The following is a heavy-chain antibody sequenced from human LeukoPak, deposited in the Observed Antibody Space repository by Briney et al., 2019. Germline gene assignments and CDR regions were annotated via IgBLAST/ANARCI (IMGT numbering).Heavy chain of an antibody. CDR3: ARESDTAPD. CDR1: GFTFSSYG. J-gene: IGHJ4*02. Sequence: GGSLRLSCAASGFTFSSYGMSWVRQPPGKGLEWVSVIYSGGNTYYIDSVKGRFTISRDNSKNMVYLQMNSLRVEDTAVYYCARESDTAPDWGQGTLVTVSS. CDR2: IYSGGNT. V-gene: IGHV3-66*01. D-gene: IGHD5-18*01.